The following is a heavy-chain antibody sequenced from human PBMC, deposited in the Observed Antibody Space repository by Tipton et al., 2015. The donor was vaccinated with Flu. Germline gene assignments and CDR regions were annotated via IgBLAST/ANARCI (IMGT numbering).Heavy chain of an antibody. Sequence: GSLRLSCAASGFTFDDYGMSWVRQAPGKGLEWVSATNGNGGRTGYADSVKGRFTIFRDNAKNSLYLQMNSLRAEDTAVYFCARIDTSTWALNECFRHWGQGTLVTVSS. D-gene: IGHD3-22*01. CDR3: ARIDTSTWALNECFRH. CDR1: GFTFDDYG. V-gene: IGHV3-20*04. J-gene: IGHJ1*01. CDR2: TNGNGGRT.